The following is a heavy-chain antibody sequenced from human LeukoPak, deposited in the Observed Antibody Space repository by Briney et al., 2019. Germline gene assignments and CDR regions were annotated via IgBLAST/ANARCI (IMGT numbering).Heavy chain of an antibody. CDR1: GHSITSGYY. D-gene: IGHD5-24*01. J-gene: IGHJ4*02. CDR2: IYHSGNT. Sequence: SETLSLTCTVPGHSITSGYYWGWIRQPPGKGLEWIGSIYHSGNTYYTPSLKSRVTISVDKPRNQFSLKLFSVTAADTAVYYCAKGPMATQTFDYWGQGTLVTVSS. V-gene: IGHV4-38-2*02. CDR3: AKGPMATQTFDY.